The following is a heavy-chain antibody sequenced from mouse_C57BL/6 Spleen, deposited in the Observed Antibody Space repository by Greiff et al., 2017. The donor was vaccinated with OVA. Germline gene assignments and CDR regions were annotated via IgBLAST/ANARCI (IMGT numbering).Heavy chain of an antibody. CDR1: GYSFTGYY. CDR3: ARSGDGSSYFDY. CDR2: INPSTGGT. Sequence: EVQLQQSGPELVKPGASVKISCKASGYSFTGYYMNWVKQSPEKSLEWIGEINPSTGGTTYNQKFKAKATLTVDKSSSTAYMQLKSLTSEDSAVYYCARSGDGSSYFDYWGQGTTLTVSS. J-gene: IGHJ2*01. V-gene: IGHV1-42*01. D-gene: IGHD1-1*01.